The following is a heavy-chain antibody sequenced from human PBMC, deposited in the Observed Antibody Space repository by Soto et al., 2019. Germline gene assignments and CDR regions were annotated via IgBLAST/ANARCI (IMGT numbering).Heavy chain of an antibody. J-gene: IGHJ4*02. CDR3: ARSSILYYFDY. D-gene: IGHD4-4*01. Sequence: LQLQESGPGLVKPSETLSLTCTVSGGSISSSSYYWGWIRQPPGKGLEWIGSIYYSGSTYYNPSLKSRVTISVDTSKNQFSLKLSSVTAADTAVYYCARSSILYYFDYWGQGTLVTVSS. CDR1: GGSISSSSYY. CDR2: IYYSGST. V-gene: IGHV4-39*01.